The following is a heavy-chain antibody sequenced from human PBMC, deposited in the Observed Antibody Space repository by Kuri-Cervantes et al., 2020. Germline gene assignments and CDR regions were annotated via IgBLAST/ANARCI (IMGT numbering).Heavy chain of an antibody. J-gene: IGHJ2*01. V-gene: IGHV4-4*02. Sequence: SETLSLTCAVSGGSISSSNWWSWVRQPPGKGLEWIGEIYHSGSTNYNPSLKSRVTISVDKSKNQFSLKLSSVTAADTAVYYCARLTNWGPYWYFDLWGRGTLVTVSS. CDR2: IYHSGST. CDR1: GGSISSSNW. CDR3: ARLTNWGPYWYFDL. D-gene: IGHD7-27*01.